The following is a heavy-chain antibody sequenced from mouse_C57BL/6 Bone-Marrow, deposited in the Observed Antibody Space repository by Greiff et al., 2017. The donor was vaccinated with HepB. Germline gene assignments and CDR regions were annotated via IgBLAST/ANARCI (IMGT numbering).Heavy chain of an antibody. J-gene: IGHJ4*01. D-gene: IGHD2-1*01. Sequence: GMLVESGGGLVQPGGSMKLSCVASGFTFSNYWMNWVRQSPEKGLEWVAQIRLKSDNYATHYAESVKGRFTISRDDSKSSVYLQMNNLRAEDTGIYYCTDLLRAMDYWGQGTSVTVSS. CDR3: TDLLRAMDY. CDR1: GFTFSNYW. V-gene: IGHV6-3*01. CDR2: IRLKSDNYAT.